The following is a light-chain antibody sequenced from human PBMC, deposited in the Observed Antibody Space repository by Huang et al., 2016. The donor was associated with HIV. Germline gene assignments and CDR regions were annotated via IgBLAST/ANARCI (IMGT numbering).Light chain of an antibody. V-gene: IGKV4-1*01. CDR1: QSLLDSSNNKNS. J-gene: IGKJ1*01. CDR2: WAS. CDR3: HQYYTMPQT. Sequence: DIVVTQSPDSLTVSLGERATVNFSSSQSLLDSSNNKNSLAWYQHKPGQPPKLLSYWASTRESGVPDRFSGSGSGTDFTLTITSLQAEDAAIYFCHQYYTMPQTFGRGTKVEVK.